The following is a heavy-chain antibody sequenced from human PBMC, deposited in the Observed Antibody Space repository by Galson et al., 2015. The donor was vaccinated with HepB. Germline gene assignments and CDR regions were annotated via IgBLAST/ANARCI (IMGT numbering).Heavy chain of an antibody. CDR3: ARVRPPFVAYCGGDCYPNWFDP. J-gene: IGHJ5*02. Sequence: SLRLSCAASGFTFSSYEMNWVRQAPGKGLEWVSYISSSGSTIYYADSVKGRFTISRDNAKNSLYLQMNSLRAEDTAVYYCARVRPPFVAYCGGDCYPNWFDPWGQGTLVTVSS. D-gene: IGHD2-21*02. V-gene: IGHV3-48*03. CDR2: ISSSGSTI. CDR1: GFTFSSYE.